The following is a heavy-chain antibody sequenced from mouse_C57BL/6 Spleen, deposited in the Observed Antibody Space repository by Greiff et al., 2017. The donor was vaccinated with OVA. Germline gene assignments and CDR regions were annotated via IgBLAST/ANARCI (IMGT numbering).Heavy chain of an antibody. CDR1: GFTFSSYA. CDR2: ISDGGSYT. V-gene: IGHV5-4*01. Sequence: EVKVVESGGGLVKPGGSLKLSCAASGFTFSSYAMSWVRQTPEKRLEWVATISDGGSYTYYPDNVKGRFTISRDNAKNNLYLQMSHLKSEDTAMYYCARDRIDYDGFAYWGQGTLVTVSA. CDR3: ARDRIDYDGFAY. D-gene: IGHD2-4*01. J-gene: IGHJ3*01.